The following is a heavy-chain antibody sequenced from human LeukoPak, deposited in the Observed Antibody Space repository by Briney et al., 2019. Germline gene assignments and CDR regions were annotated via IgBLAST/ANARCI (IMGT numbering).Heavy chain of an antibody. CDR2: IHYRGGT. J-gene: IGHJ3*02. Sequence: PSGTLSLTCAVSGGSISNENWRSWVRPPPGKGLEWIGEIHYRGGTNYNPSLRSRVTISVDTSKNQFSLKMTSVTAADTAVYYCATPNDAFNIWGQGTMVTVSS. V-gene: IGHV4-4*02. CDR1: GGSISNENW. CDR3: ATPNDAFNI.